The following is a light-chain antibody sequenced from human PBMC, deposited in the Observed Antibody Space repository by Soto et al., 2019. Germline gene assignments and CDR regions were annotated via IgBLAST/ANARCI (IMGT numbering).Light chain of an antibody. CDR3: QQYDYSRT. J-gene: IGKJ1*01. CDR2: DVS. V-gene: IGKV1D-8*03. Sequence: IWLTQSPSLLSASTGDRVTISCRMSQGISSYLAWYQHKPGKAPKLLMFDVSNLESGVPSRFSGSGSGTEFTLTISSLHSDDFATYYCQQYDYSRTFGQGTKVDIK. CDR1: QGISSY.